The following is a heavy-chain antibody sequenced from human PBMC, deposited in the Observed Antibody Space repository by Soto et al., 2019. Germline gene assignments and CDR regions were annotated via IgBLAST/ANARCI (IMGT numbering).Heavy chain of an antibody. CDR2: ISGTGGTT. D-gene: IGHD2-2*01. CDR1: GFTFSTYA. CDR3: AKDDCSSTSCYHFDY. Sequence: PGGSLRLSCAASGFTFSTYAMSWVRQAPGKGLEWVSLISGTGGTTYYADSVKGRFTISRDNSKNTLYLQMNSLRVEDTALYYCAKDDCSSTSCYHFDYWGLGTLVTVSS. J-gene: IGHJ4*02. V-gene: IGHV3-23*01.